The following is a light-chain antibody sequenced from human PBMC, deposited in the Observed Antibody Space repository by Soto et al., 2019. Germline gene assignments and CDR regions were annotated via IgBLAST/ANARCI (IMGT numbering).Light chain of an antibody. CDR2: AAS. CDR3: QQYGSSPCT. Sequence: EIVLTQSPGTLSSSPGERAALSCRATQSISSSYLAWYQQRHGQAPRLLIYAASSRATGIPDRFSGSGSGTDFTLTISRLEPEDFAVYYCQQYGSSPCTFGQGTKLEIK. V-gene: IGKV3-20*01. CDR1: QSISSSY. J-gene: IGKJ2*01.